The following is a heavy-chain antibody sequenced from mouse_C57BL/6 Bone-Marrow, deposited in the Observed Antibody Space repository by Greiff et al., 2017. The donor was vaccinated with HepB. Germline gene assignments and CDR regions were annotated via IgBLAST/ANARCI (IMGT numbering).Heavy chain of an antibody. V-gene: IGHV3-6*01. CDR1: GYSITSGYY. D-gene: IGHD1-1*01. J-gene: IGHJ2*01. Sequence: EVQLQQSGPGLVKPSQSLSLTCSVTGYSITSGYYWNWIRQFPGNKLEWMGYISYDGSNNYNPSLKNRISITRDTSKNQFFLKLNSVTTEDTATYYCARVYYYGSSYYFYYWGQGTTLTVSS. CDR3: ARVYYYGSSYYFYY. CDR2: ISYDGSN.